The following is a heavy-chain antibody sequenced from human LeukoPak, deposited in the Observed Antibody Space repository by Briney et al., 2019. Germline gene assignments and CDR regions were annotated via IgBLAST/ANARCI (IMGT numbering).Heavy chain of an antibody. V-gene: IGHV3-23*01. D-gene: IGHD3-3*01. Sequence: PGGSLRLSCAASGFTFSSYGMSWVRQAPGKGLEWVSAISGSGGSTYYADSVKGRFTISRDNSKNTLYLQMNSLRAEDTAVYYCAKDLYRGRFLEWSNSTLRGAFDIWGQGTMVTVSS. CDR2: ISGSGGST. CDR3: AKDLYRGRFLEWSNSTLRGAFDI. CDR1: GFTFSSYG. J-gene: IGHJ3*02.